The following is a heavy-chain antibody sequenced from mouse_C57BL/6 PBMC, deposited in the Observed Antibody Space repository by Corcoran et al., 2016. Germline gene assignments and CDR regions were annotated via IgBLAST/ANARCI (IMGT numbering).Heavy chain of an antibody. V-gene: IGHV1-26*01. CDR1: GYTFTDYY. Sequence: EVQMQQSGHELVKPGASVKISCKASGYTFTDYYMNWVKQSHGKSLEWIGDINPNNGGTSYNQKFKGKATLTVDKSSSTAYMELRSLTSEDSAVYYCASRGEFTTVVVRYAMDYWGQGTSVTVSS. D-gene: IGHD1-1*01. CDR2: INPNNGGT. CDR3: ASRGEFTTVVVRYAMDY. J-gene: IGHJ4*01.